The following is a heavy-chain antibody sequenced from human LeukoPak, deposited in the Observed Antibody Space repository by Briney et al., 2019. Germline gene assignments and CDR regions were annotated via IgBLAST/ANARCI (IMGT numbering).Heavy chain of an antibody. CDR2: IYSGGST. Sequence: PGGSLRLSCAASGFTVSSNYMSWVRQAPGKGLEWVSVIYSGGSTYYADSVKGRFTISRDNSKNTLYVQMNSLRAEDTAVYYCAKTEGVESPYDYWGQGTLVTVSS. J-gene: IGHJ4*02. V-gene: IGHV3-53*05. CDR3: AKTEGVESPYDY. D-gene: IGHD1-14*01. CDR1: GFTVSSNY.